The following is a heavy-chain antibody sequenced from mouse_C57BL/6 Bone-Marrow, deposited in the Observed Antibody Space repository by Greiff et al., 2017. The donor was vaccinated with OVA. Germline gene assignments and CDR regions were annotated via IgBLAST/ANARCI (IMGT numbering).Heavy chain of an antibody. Sequence: QVQLQQPGAELVKPGASVKLSCKASGYTFTSYWMHWVKQRPGRGLAWIGRIDPNRGGTKYNETFKSKATLTVDKPSSTAYMQLSSLTSEDAAVYYCARSSTGFDYWGQGTTLTGPS. CDR3: ARSSTGFDY. D-gene: IGHD4-1*01. CDR2: IDPNRGGT. V-gene: IGHV1-72*01. CDR1: GYTFTSYW. J-gene: IGHJ2*01.